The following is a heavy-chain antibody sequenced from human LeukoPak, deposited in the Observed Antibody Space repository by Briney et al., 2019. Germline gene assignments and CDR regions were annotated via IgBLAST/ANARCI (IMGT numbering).Heavy chain of an antibody. D-gene: IGHD3-3*01. CDR2: IYSGERT. V-gene: IGHV3-66*01. Sequence: GGSLRLSCAASGFNVSTNYMSWVRQAPGRGLEWFSTIYSGERTDYADSVKDRFTISRDKTMNTLYLQMSSLRVEDTAVYYCARDLRKQGFWSWGQGTLVTVSS. J-gene: IGHJ4*02. CDR1: GFNVSTNY. CDR3: ARDLRKQGFWS.